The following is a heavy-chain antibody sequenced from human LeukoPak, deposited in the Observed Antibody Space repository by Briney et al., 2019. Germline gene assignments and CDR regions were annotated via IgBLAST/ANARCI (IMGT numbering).Heavy chain of an antibody. CDR1: GGTFSSYA. V-gene: IGHV1-69*05. Sequence: GSSVKVSCKASGGTFSSYAISWVRQAPGQGLEWMGGFIPIFGTANYAQKFQGRVTITTDESTSTAYMELSSLRSEDTAVYYCARSPVVPAAMAWYNWFDPWGQGTLVTVSS. D-gene: IGHD2-2*01. J-gene: IGHJ5*02. CDR3: ARSPVVPAAMAWYNWFDP. CDR2: FIPIFGTA.